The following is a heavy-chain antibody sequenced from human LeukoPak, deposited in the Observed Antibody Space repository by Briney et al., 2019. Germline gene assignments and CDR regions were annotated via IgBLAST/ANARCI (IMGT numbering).Heavy chain of an antibody. CDR2: IYPGDSDT. Sequence: GESLKISCKGSGYSFTSYWIGWVRQMPGKGLEWMGIIYPGDSDTRYSPSFQGQVTISVDKSISTAYLQWSSLKTSDTAMYYCARRSTPPGYFHWSPPFDYWGQGTLVTVSS. D-gene: IGHD3-9*01. CDR1: GYSFTSYW. V-gene: IGHV5-51*01. J-gene: IGHJ4*02. CDR3: ARRSTPPGYFHWSPPFDY.